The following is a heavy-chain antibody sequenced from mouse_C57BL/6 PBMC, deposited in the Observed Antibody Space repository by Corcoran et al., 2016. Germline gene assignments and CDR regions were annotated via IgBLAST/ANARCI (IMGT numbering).Heavy chain of an antibody. CDR1: GYTFTDYY. Sequence: EVQLQQSGPELVKPGASVKISCKASGYTFTDYYMNWVKQSHGKSLEWIGDINHNNGGTIYNQKFKGKATLTVDKSSSTAYLELRSLTTEDTAVYYCARRNYGSFDYWGQGTTLTVSS. CDR3: ARRNYGSFDY. CDR2: INHNNGGT. J-gene: IGHJ2*01. V-gene: IGHV1-26*01. D-gene: IGHD1-1*01.